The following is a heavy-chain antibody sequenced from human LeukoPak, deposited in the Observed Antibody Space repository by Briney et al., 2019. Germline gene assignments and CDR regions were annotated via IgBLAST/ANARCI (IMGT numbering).Heavy chain of an antibody. CDR3: ARAGGYRYYYYYYMDV. CDR2: ISAYNGNT. J-gene: IGHJ6*03. CDR1: GDTFTSYG. Sequence: GASVKVSCKASGDTFTSYGISWVRQAPGQGLEWMGWISAYNGNTNYAQKLQGRVTMTTDTSTSTAYMELRSLRSDDTAVYYCARAGGYRYYYYYYMDVWGKGTTVTVSS. D-gene: IGHD3-16*02. V-gene: IGHV1-18*01.